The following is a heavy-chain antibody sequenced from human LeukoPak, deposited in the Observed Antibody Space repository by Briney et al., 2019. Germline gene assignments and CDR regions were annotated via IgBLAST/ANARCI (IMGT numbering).Heavy chain of an antibody. CDR1: GGSISSSSYY. CDR3: ARLYYAFDI. V-gene: IGHV4-39*07. Sequence: PSETLSLTCTVSGGSISSSSYYWDWIRQPPGKGLEWIGTIYYSGTTYYNPSLKSRVTISVDTSKNQFSLKLSSVTAADTAVYYCARLYYAFDIWGQGTMVTVSS. CDR2: IYYSGTT. D-gene: IGHD3-10*01. J-gene: IGHJ3*02.